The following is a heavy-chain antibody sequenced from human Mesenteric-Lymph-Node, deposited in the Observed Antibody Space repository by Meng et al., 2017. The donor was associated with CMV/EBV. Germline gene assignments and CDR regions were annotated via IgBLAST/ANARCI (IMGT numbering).Heavy chain of an antibody. CDR3: ARDDCSSTSCYSKNVFDI. J-gene: IGHJ3*02. CDR2: MSSDGSKK. V-gene: IGHV3-30-3*01. CDR1: GFTLSTSV. D-gene: IGHD2-2*02. Sequence: GESLKISCAASGFTLSTSVMHWVRQAPGKGLEWVAVMSSDGSKKYYADSVKGRFTISRDNAKNSLYLQMNSLRAEDTAVYYCARDDCSSTSCYSKNVFDIWGQGTMVTVSS.